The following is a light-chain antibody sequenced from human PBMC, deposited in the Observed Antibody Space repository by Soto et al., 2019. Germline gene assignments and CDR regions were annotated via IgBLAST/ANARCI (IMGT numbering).Light chain of an antibody. Sequence: DIQMTQSPSTLSASVGDRVAITCRASQSISQWVAWYQQKPGRAPELLIYDASKLKSGVPSRFSGSGPGTEFSLTITSXQPDDSAMYYCQQYNGYSWTFGRGTKVDIK. V-gene: IGKV1-5*01. CDR2: DAS. J-gene: IGKJ1*01. CDR3: QQYNGYSWT. CDR1: QSISQW.